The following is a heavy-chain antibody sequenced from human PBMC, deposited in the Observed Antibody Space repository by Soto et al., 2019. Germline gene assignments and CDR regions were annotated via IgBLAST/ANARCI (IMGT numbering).Heavy chain of an antibody. CDR2: ISYDGSNK. D-gene: IGHD1-26*01. J-gene: IGHJ4*02. V-gene: IGHV3-30*18. CDR1: GFTFSSYG. CDR3: AKHNIVGAADY. Sequence: SLVLSCAASGFTFSSYGMHGVRQAPGKGLEWVAVISYDGSNKYYADSVKGRFTISRDNSKNTLYLQMNSLRAEDTAVYYCAKHNIVGAADYWGQGTLVTVSS.